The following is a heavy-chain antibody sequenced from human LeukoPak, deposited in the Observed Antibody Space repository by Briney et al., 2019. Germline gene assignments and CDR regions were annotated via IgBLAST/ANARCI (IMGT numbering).Heavy chain of an antibody. J-gene: IGHJ6*03. V-gene: IGHV1-2*02. Sequence: ASVKVSCKASGYTFTGYYMHWVRQAPGQGLEWMGWINPNSGGTNYAQKFQGRVTMTRDTSISTAYMELSRLRSDDTAVYYCAREHRDGYRINYPSYYYYMDVWGKGTTVTVSS. CDR2: INPNSGGT. CDR3: AREHRDGYRINYPSYYYYMDV. D-gene: IGHD5-24*01. CDR1: GYTFTGYY.